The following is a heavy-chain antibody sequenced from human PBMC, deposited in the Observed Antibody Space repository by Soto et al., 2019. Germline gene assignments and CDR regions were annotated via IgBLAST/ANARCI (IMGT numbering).Heavy chain of an antibody. D-gene: IGHD3-22*01. J-gene: IGHJ5*02. CDR3: ARDRGPSIGYYPYWFDP. Sequence: QVQLVQSGAEVKKPGSSVKVSCKASGGTFSSYAITWVRQAPGQGLEWMGGIIPIFGTANYAQKFQARVTITADESTSTAYMELSSLRSADTAVYYCARDRGPSIGYYPYWFDPWGQGTLVTVSS. V-gene: IGHV1-69*12. CDR1: GGTFSSYA. CDR2: IIPIFGTA.